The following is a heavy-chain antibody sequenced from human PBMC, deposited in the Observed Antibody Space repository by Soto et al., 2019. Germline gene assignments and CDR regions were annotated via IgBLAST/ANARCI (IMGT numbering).Heavy chain of an antibody. J-gene: IGHJ4*02. CDR2: IWYDGSNK. V-gene: IGHV3-33*01. CDR3: AREGYYDSSGYPAPQMAGNDY. CDR1: GFTFSSYG. D-gene: IGHD3-22*01. Sequence: GSLRLSCAASGFTFSSYGMHWVRQAPGKGLEWVAVIWYDGSNKYYADSVKGRFTISRDNSENTLYLQMNSLRAEDTAVYYCAREGYYDSSGYPAPQMAGNDYWGQGTLVTVSS.